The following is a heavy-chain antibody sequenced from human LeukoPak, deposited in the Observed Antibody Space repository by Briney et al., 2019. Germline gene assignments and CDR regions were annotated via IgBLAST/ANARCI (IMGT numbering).Heavy chain of an antibody. V-gene: IGHV4-34*01. CDR3: TRSGLTGMRQYARPDYYYYGMAV. D-gene: IGHD2-2*01. CDR1: GGSFSGNL. J-gene: IGHJ6*02. Sequence: PSETLSLTCTVSGGSFSGNLWSWLRQSPGKGLEWIGEINYNGERVNYNPSLKSRVTISVDTSRSQFSLRLSSVTAADTAVYYCTRSGLTGMRQYARPDYYYYGMAVWGQGTAVTVSS. CDR2: INYNGERV.